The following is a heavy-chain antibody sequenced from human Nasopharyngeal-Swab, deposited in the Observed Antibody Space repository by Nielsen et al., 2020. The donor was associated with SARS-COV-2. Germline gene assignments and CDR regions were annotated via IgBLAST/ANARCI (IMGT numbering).Heavy chain of an antibody. D-gene: IGHD4-11*01. CDR1: GFTYDDYA. CDR3: TKGRADYSNPSFDN. J-gene: IGHJ4*02. Sequence: SLQISCVASGFTYDDYAMHWVRQAPGKGLEWVSGITWNSGVAYTDSVKGRFTISRDNARNSLYLQMNSLRTEDTAFYYCTKGRADYSNPSFDNWGQGTLVTVSS. CDR2: ITWNSGV. V-gene: IGHV3-9*01.